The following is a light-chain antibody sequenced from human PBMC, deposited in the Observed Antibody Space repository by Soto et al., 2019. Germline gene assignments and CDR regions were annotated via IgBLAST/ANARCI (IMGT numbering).Light chain of an antibody. J-gene: IGKJ1*01. CDR2: KAS. CDR1: QSVNSW. V-gene: IGKV1-5*03. Sequence: DIQMTQSPSTLSASVGDRVTITCRASQSVNSWLAWYQQKPGRAPKLLMYKASTLESGVPSRFSGSGSGAEFTLTISSLQPDEFATYYCQQYNGYSGTFGRGTKVEIK. CDR3: QQYNGYSGT.